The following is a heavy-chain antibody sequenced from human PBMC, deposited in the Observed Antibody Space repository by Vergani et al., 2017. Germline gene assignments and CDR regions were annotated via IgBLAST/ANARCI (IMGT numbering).Heavy chain of an antibody. J-gene: IGHJ6*03. Sequence: QVQLVQSGAEVKKPGSSVKVSCKASGGTFSSYAISWVRQAPGQGLEWMGGIIPIFGTPNYAQKFQGRVTITADESTSTAYMELSSLRSEDTAVYYCARVPQWLDPGAYYYYMDVWGKGTTVTVSS. V-gene: IGHV1-69*01. CDR3: ARVPQWLDPGAYYYYMDV. CDR2: IIPIFGTP. D-gene: IGHD6-19*01. CDR1: GGTFSSYA.